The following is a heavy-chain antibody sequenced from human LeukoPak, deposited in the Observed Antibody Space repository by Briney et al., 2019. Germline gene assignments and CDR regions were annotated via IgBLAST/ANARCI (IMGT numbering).Heavy chain of an antibody. D-gene: IGHD6-19*01. V-gene: IGHV3-49*04. Sequence: PGGSLRLSCIASGFTFGDYAMSWVRQAPGKGVEGVGFIRSKAYGGTTEYAACGKGRFTISRDDSKSIAYLQMNSLKTEDTAVYYCTRENSGWYIDYWGQGTLVTVSS. J-gene: IGHJ4*02. CDR1: GFTFGDYA. CDR2: IRSKAYGGTT. CDR3: TRENSGWYIDY.